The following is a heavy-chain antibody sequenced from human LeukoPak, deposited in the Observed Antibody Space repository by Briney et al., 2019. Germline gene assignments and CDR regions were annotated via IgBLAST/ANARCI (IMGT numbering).Heavy chain of an antibody. CDR2: IYYSGST. CDR1: GGSISSYY. J-gene: IGHJ4*02. V-gene: IGHV4-59*01. D-gene: IGHD4-17*01. Sequence: SETLSLTCTVSGGSISSYYWSWIRQPPGKGLEWIGYIYYSGSTDYNPSLKSRVTISVDTSKNQFSLKLSSVTAADTAVYYCASPSLMSGEPSYFDFWGQGTLVSVSA. CDR3: ASPSLMSGEPSYFDF.